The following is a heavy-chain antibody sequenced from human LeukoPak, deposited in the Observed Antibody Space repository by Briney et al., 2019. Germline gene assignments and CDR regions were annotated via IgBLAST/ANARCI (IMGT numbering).Heavy chain of an antibody. CDR1: GFTFSSYS. Sequence: PGGSLRLSCAASGFTFSSYSMNWVRQAPGKGLEWVSLISWDGGSTYYADSVKGRFTISRDNSKNSLYLQMNSLRAEDTALYYCAKDIGPVLPKGMDVWGKGTTVTVSS. CDR2: ISWDGGST. D-gene: IGHD3-10*01. V-gene: IGHV3-43D*03. J-gene: IGHJ6*04. CDR3: AKDIGPVLPKGMDV.